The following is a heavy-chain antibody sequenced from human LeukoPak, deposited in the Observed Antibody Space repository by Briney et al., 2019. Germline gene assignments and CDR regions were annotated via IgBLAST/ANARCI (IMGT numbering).Heavy chain of an antibody. V-gene: IGHV3-23*01. D-gene: IGHD5-24*01. CDR2: ISSAGST. J-gene: IGHJ3*02. Sequence: GGSLRLSCAASGFTFSSYAMSWVRQAPGKGLEWVSAISSAGSTYYVDSVKGRFTISRDNSKNTLYLQMNSLRAEDTAVYYCAKASVEMATISAFDIWGQGTMVTVSS. CDR1: GFTFSSYA. CDR3: AKASVEMATISAFDI.